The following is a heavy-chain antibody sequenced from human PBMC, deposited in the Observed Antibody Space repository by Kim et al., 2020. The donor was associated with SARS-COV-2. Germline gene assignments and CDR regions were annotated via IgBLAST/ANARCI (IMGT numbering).Heavy chain of an antibody. D-gene: IGHD3-10*01. Sequence: SETLSLTCTVSGGSISSPPPPPPRPPPPPGKGLEWIGSIYYSGSTYYNPSLKSRVTISVDTSKNQFSLKLSSVTAADTAVYYCAGLWFGELLYNWFDPWGQGTLVTVSS. CDR1: GGSISSPPPP. V-gene: IGHV4-39*01. J-gene: IGHJ5*02. CDR2: IYYSGST. CDR3: AGLWFGELLYNWFDP.